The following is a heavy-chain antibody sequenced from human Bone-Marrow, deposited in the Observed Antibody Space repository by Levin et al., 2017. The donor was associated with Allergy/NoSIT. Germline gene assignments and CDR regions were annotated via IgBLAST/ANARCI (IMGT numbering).Heavy chain of an antibody. CDR3: ARGRYYYDSSGYYLKPMQH. CDR2: IIPIFGTA. V-gene: IGHV1-69*13. Sequence: SVKVSCKASGGTFSSYAISWVRQAPGQGLEWMGGIIPIFGTANYAQKFQGRVTITADESTSTAYMELSSLRSEDTAVYYCARGRYYYDSSGYYLKPMQHWGQGTLVTVSS. CDR1: GGTFSSYA. D-gene: IGHD3-22*01. J-gene: IGHJ1*01.